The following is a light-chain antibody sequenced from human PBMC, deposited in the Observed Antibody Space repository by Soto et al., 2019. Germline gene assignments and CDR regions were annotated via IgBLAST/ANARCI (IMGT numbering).Light chain of an antibody. CDR3: QQGSNWPRT. Sequence: EIVLTQSPATLSLSPGERATPSCRASQSVSSYLAWYQQKPGQAPRLLIYDASNRATGVPARFSGSGSGTDFTLTISSLEPEDFAVYYCQQGSNWPRTFGGGTKVEIK. CDR1: QSVSSY. CDR2: DAS. V-gene: IGKV3-11*01. J-gene: IGKJ4*01.